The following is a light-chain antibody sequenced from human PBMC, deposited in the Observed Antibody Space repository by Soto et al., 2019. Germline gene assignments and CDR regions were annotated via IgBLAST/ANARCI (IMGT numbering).Light chain of an antibody. V-gene: IGKV1-5*01. CDR2: DAS. Sequence: DIQMTQSPSTLSASVGDRVTITGRASQSIGSWLAWYQQKPGKAPKLLIYDASGLERGVPSRFSGSGSGTDFTLTISSLQPEDFATYYCQQGYSFPRTFGQGTKGDIK. CDR3: QQGYSFPRT. J-gene: IGKJ1*01. CDR1: QSIGSW.